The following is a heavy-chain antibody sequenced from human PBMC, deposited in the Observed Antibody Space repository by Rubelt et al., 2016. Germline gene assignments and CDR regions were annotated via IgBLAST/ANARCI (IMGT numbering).Heavy chain of an antibody. J-gene: IGHJ6*02. CDR2: IDWDDDQ. V-gene: IGHV2-70*15. Sequence: QVPLRESGPALVKPTQTLTLTCTFSGFSLSTSGMCVSWIRQPPGKALEWLARIDWDDDQYYSTSLKTRLTISKDTSKNQVVLTMTNMDPVDTATYYCARILLPDYYDSSGGMDVWGQGTTVTVSS. CDR3: ARILLPDYYDSSGGMDV. D-gene: IGHD3-22*01. CDR1: GFSLSTSGMC.